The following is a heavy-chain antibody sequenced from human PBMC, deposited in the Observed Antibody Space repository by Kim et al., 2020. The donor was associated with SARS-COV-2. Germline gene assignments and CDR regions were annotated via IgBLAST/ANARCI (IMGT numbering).Heavy chain of an antibody. CDR3: AKDLPFGAMTYFDY. D-gene: IGHD3-3*01. CDR2: ISGSGGTT. CDR1: GFTFSSFA. J-gene: IGHJ4*02. V-gene: IGHV3-23*01. Sequence: GGSLRLSCAASGFTFSSFAMNWVRQAPGKGLEWVSTISGSGGTTYYADSVKGRFTISRDNSKNTLYLQMNSLRAGDTAVYYCAKDLPFGAMTYFDYWGQGTLVTVSS.